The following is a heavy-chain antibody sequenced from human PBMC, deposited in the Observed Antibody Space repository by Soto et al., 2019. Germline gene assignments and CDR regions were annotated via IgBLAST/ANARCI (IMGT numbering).Heavy chain of an antibody. CDR3: ARDSFRRRVYYDAFDI. CDR2: ISAYNGNT. J-gene: IGHJ3*02. D-gene: IGHD3-10*01. V-gene: IGHV1-18*01. CDR1: GYTFTSYG. Sequence: QVQXXQSGAEVKKXGAXXKVSCKASGYTFTSYGISWVRQAPGXXXXXMGWISAYNGNTNYAQKLQGRVXXXXXTXXXXXXXXXXXXXXXXTAVYYCARDSFRRRVYYDAFDIWGQGTMVTVSS.